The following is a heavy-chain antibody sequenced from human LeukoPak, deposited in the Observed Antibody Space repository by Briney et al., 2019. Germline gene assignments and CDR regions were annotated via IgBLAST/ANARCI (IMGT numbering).Heavy chain of an antibody. CDR1: GFTFDDYA. CDR3: AKDSVAVTGTGNIDY. J-gene: IGHJ4*02. CDR2: ISWDGGST. D-gene: IGHD6-19*01. V-gene: IGHV3-43D*03. Sequence: PGGSLRLSCAASGFTFDDYAMHWVRQAPGKGLEWVSLISWDGGSTYYADSVKGRFTISRGNSKNSLYLQMNSLRAEDTALYYCAKDSVAVTGTGNIDYWGQGTLVTVSS.